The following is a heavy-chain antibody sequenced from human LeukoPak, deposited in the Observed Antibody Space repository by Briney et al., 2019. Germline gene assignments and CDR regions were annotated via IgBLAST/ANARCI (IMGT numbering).Heavy chain of an antibody. J-gene: IGHJ5*02. CDR3: ARDASYCGGDCYPSYWFDP. CDR1: GGSISSYY. CDR2: IYYSGST. D-gene: IGHD2-21*02. Sequence: PSETLSLTCTVSGGSISSYYWSWIRQPPGKGLEWIGYIYYSGSTNYNPSLKSRVTISEDTSKNQFSLKLSSVTAADTAVYYCARDASYCGGDCYPSYWFDPWGQGTLVTVSS. V-gene: IGHV4-59*01.